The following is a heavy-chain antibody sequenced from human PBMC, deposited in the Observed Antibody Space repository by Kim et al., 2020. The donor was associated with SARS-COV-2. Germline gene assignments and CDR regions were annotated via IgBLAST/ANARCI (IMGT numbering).Heavy chain of an antibody. J-gene: IGHJ6*03. CDR3: ARGFCGGECSINDHYMDV. CDR1: GYTFSMYY. Sequence: SVKVSCKASGYTFSMYYMYWVRQAPGQGLQYMGIINPSGRSATSAENFQGRVTMTRDTSTSTVYMELSSLRSEDTAVYYCARGFCGGECSINDHYMDVWGKGTTVTVSS. CDR2: INPSGRSA. V-gene: IGHV1-46*01. D-gene: IGHD2-21*01.